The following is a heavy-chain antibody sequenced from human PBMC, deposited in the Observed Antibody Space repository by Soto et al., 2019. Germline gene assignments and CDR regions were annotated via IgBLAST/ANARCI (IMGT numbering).Heavy chain of an antibody. D-gene: IGHD3-16*02. J-gene: IGHJ4*02. V-gene: IGHV3-30*18. Sequence: QVQLVESGGGVVQPGRSLRLSCAASGFTFSNYAMHWVRQAPGKGLEWVAVISYDGSDKYYADSLKGRFTISRDNSKSTLNMQMNSLRADDTAVYYCAKALGELSPESYDYWGQGTLITVSS. CDR2: ISYDGSDK. CDR3: AKALGELSPESYDY. CDR1: GFTFSNYA.